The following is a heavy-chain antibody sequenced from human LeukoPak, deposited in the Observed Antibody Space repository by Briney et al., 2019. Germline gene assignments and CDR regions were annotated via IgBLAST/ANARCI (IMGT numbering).Heavy chain of an antibody. CDR2: ISGSGGST. V-gene: IGHV3-23*01. CDR1: GFTFSSYA. CDR3: AKDGPTGGKPRHDY. D-gene: IGHD7-27*01. J-gene: IGHJ4*02. Sequence: GGSLRLSCAASGFTFSSYAMSWVRQAPGKGLEWVSVISGSGGSTYYADSVKGRFTISRDNSKNTLSLQMNSLRAEDTAVYYCAKDGPTGGKPRHDYWGQGTLVTVSS.